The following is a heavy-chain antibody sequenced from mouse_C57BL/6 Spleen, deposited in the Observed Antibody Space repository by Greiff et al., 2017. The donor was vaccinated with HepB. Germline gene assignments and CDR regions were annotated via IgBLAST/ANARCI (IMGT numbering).Heavy chain of an antibody. CDR1: GFSLTSYG. V-gene: IGHV2-5*01. D-gene: IGHD4-1*01. CDR3: AKSSLTGRGAMDY. Sequence: VKLVESGPGLVQPSQSLSITCTVSGFSLTSYGVHWVRQSPGKGLEWLGVIWRGGSTDYNAAFMSRLSITKDNSKSQVFFKMNSLQADDTAIYYCAKSSLTGRGAMDYWGQGTSVTVSS. J-gene: IGHJ4*01. CDR2: IWRGGST.